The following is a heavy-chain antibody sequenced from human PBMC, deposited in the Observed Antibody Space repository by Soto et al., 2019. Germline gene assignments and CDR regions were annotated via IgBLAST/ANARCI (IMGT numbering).Heavy chain of an antibody. CDR2: MSGDGRT. CDR1: GFTFSDSV. V-gene: IGHV3-23*01. J-gene: IGHJ4*02. D-gene: IGHD3-22*01. Sequence: GGSLRLSCVGSGFTFSDSVMAWVRRAPGKGLEWLSVMSGDGRTRYALSVTGRFTISRDNSKNTLYLQMRSLRAEDAAAYYCVKWHTSNFDSLPFTGFDFWGQGTQVTVSS. CDR3: VKWHTSNFDSLPFTGFDF.